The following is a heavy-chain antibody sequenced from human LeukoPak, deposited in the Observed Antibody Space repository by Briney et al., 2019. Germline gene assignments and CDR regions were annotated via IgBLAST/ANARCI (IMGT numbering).Heavy chain of an antibody. CDR3: ARDQGSGSYYNPFDAFDI. CDR2: ISYDGSNK. CDR1: GFTFSSYA. Sequence: PGGSLRLSCAASGFTFSSYAMHWVRQAPGKGLEWVAVISYDGSNKYYADSVKGRFTISRDNSKNTLYLQMNSLRAEDTAVYYCARDQGSGSYYNPFDAFDIWGQGTMVTVSS. J-gene: IGHJ3*02. D-gene: IGHD3-10*01. V-gene: IGHV3-30-3*01.